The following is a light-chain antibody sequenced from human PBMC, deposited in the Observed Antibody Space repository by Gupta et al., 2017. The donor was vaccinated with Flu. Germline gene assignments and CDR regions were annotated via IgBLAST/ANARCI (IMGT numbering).Light chain of an antibody. CDR1: QSVSSN. CDR3: QQYNNWPPGT. V-gene: IGKV3-15*01. CDR2: GAS. J-gene: IGKJ2*02. Sequence: ERATLSCRASQSVSSNLAWYQQIPGQAPRLLIYGASTRATGIPVRFSGSGSGTEFTLTISSLQSEDFAVYYCQQYNNWPPGTFGQGTKLEIK.